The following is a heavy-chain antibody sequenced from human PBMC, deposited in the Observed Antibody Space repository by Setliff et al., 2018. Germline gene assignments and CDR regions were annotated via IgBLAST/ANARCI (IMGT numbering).Heavy chain of an antibody. D-gene: IGHD5-18*01. CDR1: GYTFTSYA. J-gene: IGHJ5*02. CDR2: INAGNGNT. V-gene: IGHV1-3*01. CDR3: ARGSRPLWGA. Sequence: ASVKVSCKASGYTFTSYAMHWVRQAPGQRLEWMGWINAGNGNTKYSQKFQGRVTITRDTSATTAFVELSSLRSDDTAVYFCARGSRPLWGAWGQGTLVTVSS.